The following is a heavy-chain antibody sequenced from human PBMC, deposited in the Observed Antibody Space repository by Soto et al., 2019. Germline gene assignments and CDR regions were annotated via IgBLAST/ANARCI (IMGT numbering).Heavy chain of an antibody. CDR1: GGSISSGGYY. CDR2: IYYSGST. D-gene: IGHD4-17*01. CDR3: ARDYGDYDLDAFDI. V-gene: IGHV4-31*03. J-gene: IGHJ3*02. Sequence: KTSETLSLTCTVSGGSISSGGYYWSWIRQHPGKGLEWIGYIYYSGSTYYNPSLKSRVTISVDTSKNQFSLKLSSVTAADTAVYYCARDYGDYDLDAFDIWGQGTMVTVSS.